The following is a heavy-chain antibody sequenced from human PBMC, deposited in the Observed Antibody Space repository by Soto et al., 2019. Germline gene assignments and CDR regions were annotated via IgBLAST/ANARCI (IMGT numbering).Heavy chain of an antibody. CDR2: ISAYKGNT. Sequence: QVQLVQSGAEVKKPGASVKVSCKASGYTFTSYGFSWVRQAPGQGLEWMGWISAYKGNTNYAQKLQVRVTMTTDTSTSTAYMELRSLRSDDTAVYYCERKGSRPYYCYGMDVWGQETTVTVSS. CDR3: ERKGSRPYYCYGMDV. J-gene: IGHJ6*02. CDR1: GYTFTSYG. D-gene: IGHD1-26*01. V-gene: IGHV1-18*01.